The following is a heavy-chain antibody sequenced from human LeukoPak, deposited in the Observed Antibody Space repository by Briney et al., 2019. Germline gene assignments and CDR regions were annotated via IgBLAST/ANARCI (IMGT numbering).Heavy chain of an antibody. CDR1: GGSISSINYY. V-gene: IGHV4-39*01. D-gene: IGHD3-9*01. Sequence: SETLSLTCTVSGGSISSINYYWGWIRQPPGKGLEWLGSLYYTGSTYYNPSLKSRGTISEDTSKTQFSLKLSSVTAADTAVYYCARRNDLLTGYYSNFDYWGQGTLVTVSS. CDR3: ARRNDLLTGYYSNFDY. CDR2: LYYTGST. J-gene: IGHJ4*02.